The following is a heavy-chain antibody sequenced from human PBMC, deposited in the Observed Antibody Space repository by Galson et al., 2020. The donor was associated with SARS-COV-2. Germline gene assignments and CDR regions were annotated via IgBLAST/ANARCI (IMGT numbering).Heavy chain of an antibody. CDR3: ARGRYRAALYGMDV. D-gene: IGHD3-16*02. CDR2: ISGSGGST. V-gene: IGHV3-23*01. J-gene: IGHJ6*02. Sequence: GGSLRLSCAASGFTFSSYAMSWVRQAQGKGLEWVSAISGSGGSTYYADPVKGRFTISRENSKNTLYLQMNSLRAEATAVYYCARGRYRAALYGMDVWGQGTTVTVSS. CDR1: GFTFSSYA.